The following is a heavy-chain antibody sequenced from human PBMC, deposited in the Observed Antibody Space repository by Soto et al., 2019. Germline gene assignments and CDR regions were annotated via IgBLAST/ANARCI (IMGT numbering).Heavy chain of an antibody. Sequence: ASVKVSFKAPGYTFTGYYLHWVRPAPGQGLEWMGWINPNSGGTNYAQKFQGRVTMTRDTSISTAYMELSRLRSDDTAVYYCARYGIVTGYHIDYVGQGTLVTVSS. CDR1: GYTFTGYY. CDR3: ARYGIVTGYHIDY. J-gene: IGHJ4*02. D-gene: IGHD3-9*01. CDR2: INPNSGGT. V-gene: IGHV1-2*02.